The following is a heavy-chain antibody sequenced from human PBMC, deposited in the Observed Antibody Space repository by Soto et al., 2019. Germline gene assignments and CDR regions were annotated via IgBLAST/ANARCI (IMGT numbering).Heavy chain of an antibody. J-gene: IGHJ4*02. CDR2: ISYDGSNK. CDR1: GFTFSSYG. Sequence: GGSLRLSCAASGFTFSSYGMHWVRQAPGKGLEWVAVISYDGSNKYYADSVKGRFTISRDNSKNTLYLQMNSLRAEDTAVYYCARVTPLAGFDYWGQGTLVTVSS. CDR3: ARVTPLAGFDY. V-gene: IGHV3-30*03.